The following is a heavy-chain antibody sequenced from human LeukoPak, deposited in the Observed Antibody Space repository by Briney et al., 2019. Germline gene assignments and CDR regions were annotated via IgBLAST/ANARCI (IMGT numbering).Heavy chain of an antibody. J-gene: IGHJ4*02. V-gene: IGHV4-59*01. CDR3: ARLGEHYLKD. CDR2: VFYSGST. Sequence: KPSETLSLTCTVSGGSISSSHWTWIRQPPGKGLEWIGYVFYSGSTNYNPSLKSRVTISIGTAKDRFSLRLTSVTAADTAVYYCARLGEHYLKDWGQGILVTVSS. D-gene: IGHD3-16*01. CDR1: GGSISSSH.